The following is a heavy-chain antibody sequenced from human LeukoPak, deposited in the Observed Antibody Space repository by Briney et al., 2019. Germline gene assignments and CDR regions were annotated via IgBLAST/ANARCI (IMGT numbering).Heavy chain of an antibody. J-gene: IGHJ4*02. CDR2: INAYNGDT. Sequence: ASVKVSCKASGYTFSSYGISWVRQAPGQGLEWMGWINAYNGDTNYPQKVRGRVTMTTDTSTRTAYMELRSLRSDDTAVYYCARDGSGTWNDYWGQGTLVTVSS. CDR3: ARDGSGTWNDY. V-gene: IGHV1-18*01. D-gene: IGHD3-10*01. CDR1: GYTFSSYG.